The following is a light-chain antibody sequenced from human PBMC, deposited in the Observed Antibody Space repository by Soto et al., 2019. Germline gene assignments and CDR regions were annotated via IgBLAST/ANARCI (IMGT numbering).Light chain of an antibody. CDR1: QSISNW. J-gene: IGKJ2*01. CDR2: KAS. Sequence: DIQMTQSPSTLSASVGDRVTITCQASQSISNWLAWYQQKPGKAPKVLIYKASSLETEVPSRFSGSGSGTEFTLTISSLQPDDFATYYCQQYNTNSYTFGQGTKVDIK. V-gene: IGKV1-5*03. CDR3: QQYNTNSYT.